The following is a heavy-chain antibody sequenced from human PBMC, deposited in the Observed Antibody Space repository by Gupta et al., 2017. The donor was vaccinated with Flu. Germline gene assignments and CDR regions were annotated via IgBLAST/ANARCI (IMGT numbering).Heavy chain of an antibody. CDR3: TRAGEGLYYYCGMDG. J-gene: IGHJ6*02. CDR1: GFTFGDYA. CDR2: IRSKADGGTT. Sequence: EVQLVESGGGLVQPGRSLRLSCTASGFTFGDYAMSWFRQAPGKGLEWVGFIRSKADGGTTEYAASVKGRFTISRDDSKSIAYLQMNSRKTEDTAVYYGTRAGEGLYYYCGMDGWGQGTTGTVA. V-gene: IGHV3-49*03.